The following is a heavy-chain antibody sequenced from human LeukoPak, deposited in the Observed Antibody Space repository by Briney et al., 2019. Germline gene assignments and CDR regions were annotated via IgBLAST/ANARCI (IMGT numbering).Heavy chain of an antibody. J-gene: IGHJ4*02. CDR3: ARGKEVITMLRGLKPGYYFDY. D-gene: IGHD3-10*01. CDR1: GGSFSGYY. Sequence: SETLSLTCTVYGGSFSGYYWNWIRPPPGKGLEWIGEINHSGSANYNPSLKRRVTMSVDTSKTQFSLKLTSVTAAATAVYYCARGKEVITMLRGLKPGYYFDYWGQGTLVTVSS. V-gene: IGHV4-34*01. CDR2: INHSGSA.